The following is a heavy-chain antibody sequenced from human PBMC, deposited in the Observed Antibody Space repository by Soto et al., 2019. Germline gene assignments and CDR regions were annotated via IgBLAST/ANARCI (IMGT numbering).Heavy chain of an antibody. Sequence: ASVKVSCKASGYTFTSYGISWVRQAPGQGLEWMGWISAYNGNTNYAQKLQGRVTMTTDTSTSTAYMELRSLRSDDTAVYYCARGEGYYDYIWGSYRPNWFDPWGQGTLVTVSS. CDR1: GYTFTSYG. V-gene: IGHV1-18*01. CDR2: ISAYNGNT. J-gene: IGHJ5*02. CDR3: ARGEGYYDYIWGSYRPNWFDP. D-gene: IGHD3-16*02.